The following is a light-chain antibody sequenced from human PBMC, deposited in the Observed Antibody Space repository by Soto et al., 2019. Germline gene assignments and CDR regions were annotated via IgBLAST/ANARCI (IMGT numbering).Light chain of an antibody. CDR1: QSIRSS. J-gene: IGKJ2*02. CDR2: AAS. V-gene: IGKV1-39*01. CDR3: QQSYSTPWT. Sequence: DIQMTQSPSSLSASVGDRVTITCRASQSIRSSLIWYQQKPGKAPRVLIYAASSLQSGVPSRFSGSGSGTYFTFIISSLQPEDFATYYCQQSYSTPWTFGQGTKLEIK.